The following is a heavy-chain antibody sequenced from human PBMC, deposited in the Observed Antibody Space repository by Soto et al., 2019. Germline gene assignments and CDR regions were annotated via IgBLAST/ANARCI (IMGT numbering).Heavy chain of an antibody. CDR1: GGSIIGYY. CDR3: ARDFYESVGYTWFDS. D-gene: IGHD3-22*01. CDR2: IHNSGTS. V-gene: IGHV4-59*01. Sequence: PSATLSLTCTVSGGSIIGYYWGWIRQAPGKGLEWIGPIHNSGTSTHNPSLTGRVTISIDMYKKQFSLKLTSLTSADTAVYYCARDFYESVGYTWFDSWRQGTLVTGSS. J-gene: IGHJ5*01.